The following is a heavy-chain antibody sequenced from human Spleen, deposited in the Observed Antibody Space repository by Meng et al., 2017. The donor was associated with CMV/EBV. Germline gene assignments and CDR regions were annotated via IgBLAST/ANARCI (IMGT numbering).Heavy chain of an antibody. CDR1: GSSVSSGNYY. J-gene: IGHJ6*02. CDR3: ARVALEDSSSWFPYYGKDV. CDR2: IHYSGST. Sequence: SETLSLTCTVSGSSVSSGNYYWSWIRQPPGKGLEWIGYIHYSGSTNYHSSLKSRVTISVDTSRNQFSLKLSSVTAADTAAYYCARVALEDSSSWFPYYGKDVWGQGTTVTVSS. D-gene: IGHD6-13*01. V-gene: IGHV4-61*01.